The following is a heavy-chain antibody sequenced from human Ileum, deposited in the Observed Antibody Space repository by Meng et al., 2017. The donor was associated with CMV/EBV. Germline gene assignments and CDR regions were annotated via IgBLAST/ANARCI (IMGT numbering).Heavy chain of an antibody. D-gene: IGHD3-16*01. J-gene: IGHJ3*02. CDR1: GYTFTGNY. CDR2: IIPNSGTT. V-gene: IGHV1-2*02. Sequence: VQVVQSRATVHKPGASMKVSCEASGYTFTGNYIHWLRQAPGQGLEWMGWIIPNSGTTNYAQKFQGRVSMTRDTSTSTAYVELYSLTSDDTAMYFCARDRGTPYDAFDIWGQGTMVTVSS. CDR3: ARDRGTPYDAFDI.